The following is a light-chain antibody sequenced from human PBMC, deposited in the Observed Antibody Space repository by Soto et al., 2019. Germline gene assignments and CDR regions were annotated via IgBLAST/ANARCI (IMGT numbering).Light chain of an antibody. V-gene: IGKV3-20*01. J-gene: IGKJ1*01. CDR3: QQYDCSPRT. CDR1: QSFTTSQ. Sequence: EIVLTQSPCTLSLSPGERATLFCRASQSFTTSQLAWYQQRPGQAPRVLIFGASRRATGIPDRFSGSGSGTDFSLTISSLEPEDSAVYYCQQYDCSPRTFCQGTTVEIK. CDR2: GAS.